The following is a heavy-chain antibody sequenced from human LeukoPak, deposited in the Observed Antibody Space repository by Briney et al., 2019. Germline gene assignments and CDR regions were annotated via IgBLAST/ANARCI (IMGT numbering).Heavy chain of an antibody. CDR2: ISGSGGST. CDR3: AKGGSGGSSGSMRHDYGDYVGLTYYYYYGMDV. Sequence: PGGSLRLSCAASGFTFSSYAMSWVRQAPGKGLEWVSAISGSGGSTYYADSVKGRFTISRDNSKNTLYLQMNSLRAEDTAVYYCAKGGSGGSSGSMRHDYGDYVGLTYYYYYGMDVWGQGTTVTVSS. V-gene: IGHV3-23*01. CDR1: GFTFSSYA. J-gene: IGHJ6*02. D-gene: IGHD4-17*01.